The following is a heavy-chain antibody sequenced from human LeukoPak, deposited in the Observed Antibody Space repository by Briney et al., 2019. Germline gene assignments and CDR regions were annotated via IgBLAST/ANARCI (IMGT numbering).Heavy chain of an antibody. V-gene: IGHV3-23*01. D-gene: IGHD3-10*01. CDR3: ARVVGAYGESWYMDV. J-gene: IGHJ6*03. CDR1: RFTFSSYS. CDR2: ISGSGGST. Sequence: GGSLRLSCAASRFTFSSYSMNWVRQAPGKGLEWVSAISGSGGSTYYADSVKGRFTISRDNSKNTLYLQMNSLRAEDTAVYYCARVVGAYGESWYMDVWGKGTTVTVSS.